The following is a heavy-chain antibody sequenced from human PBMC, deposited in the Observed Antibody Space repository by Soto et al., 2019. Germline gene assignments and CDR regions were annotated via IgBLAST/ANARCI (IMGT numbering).Heavy chain of an antibody. CDR2: ISSSSSYI. D-gene: IGHD6-13*01. J-gene: IGHJ6*03. V-gene: IGHV3-21*01. CDR1: GFTFSSYS. CDR3: ARDSGHSSSWEYYYYYYMDV. Sequence: GGSLRLSCAASGFTFSSYSMNWVRQAPGKGLEWVSSISSSSSYIYYADSVKGRFTISRDNAKNSLYLQMNSLRAEDTAVYYCARDSGHSSSWEYYYYYYMDVWGKGTTVTVSS.